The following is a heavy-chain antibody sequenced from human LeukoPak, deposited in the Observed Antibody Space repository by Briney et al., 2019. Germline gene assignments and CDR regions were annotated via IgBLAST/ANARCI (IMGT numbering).Heavy chain of an antibody. CDR3: ASTENSRNEY. CDR1: GGSIGTYY. V-gene: IGHV4-4*07. Sequence: PSETLSLTRTVSGGSIGTYYWNWIWQPAGKGLEWIGRICTSGTTNYNPSLMSRVTMSLDTSKNQFSLKLSSVTAADTAVYYCASTENSRNEYWGQGTLVTVSS. J-gene: IGHJ4*02. D-gene: IGHD1-14*01. CDR2: ICTSGTT.